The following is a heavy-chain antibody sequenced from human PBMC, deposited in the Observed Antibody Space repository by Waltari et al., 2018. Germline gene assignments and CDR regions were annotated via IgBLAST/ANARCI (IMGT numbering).Heavy chain of an antibody. CDR1: GCSISSGRYY. V-gene: IGHV4-61*02. Sequence: QVQLQESGPGLVKPSQTLSLNCTVSGCSISSGRYYWSWTRQPAGKGLEWIGRIYTSGSTNYNPSLKSRVTISEDTSKNQFSLKLSSVTAADTAVYYCAREPLISMVRGAIYGMDVWGQGTTVTVSS. D-gene: IGHD3-10*01. CDR2: IYTSGST. CDR3: AREPLISMVRGAIYGMDV. J-gene: IGHJ6*02.